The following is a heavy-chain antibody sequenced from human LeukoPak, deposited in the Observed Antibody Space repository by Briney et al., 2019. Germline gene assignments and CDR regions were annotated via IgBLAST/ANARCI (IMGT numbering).Heavy chain of an antibody. D-gene: IGHD2-15*01. Sequence: GGSLRLSCTVSDFTFSTYSMNWVRQAPGKGLEWVSSISSSSNYIYYADSVQGRFTISRDNSKSTLCLQMNSLRAEDTAVYYCAKQLGYCSDGSCYFPYWGQGTLVTVSS. J-gene: IGHJ4*02. V-gene: IGHV3-21*04. CDR2: ISSSSNYI. CDR1: DFTFSTYS. CDR3: AKQLGYCSDGSCYFPY.